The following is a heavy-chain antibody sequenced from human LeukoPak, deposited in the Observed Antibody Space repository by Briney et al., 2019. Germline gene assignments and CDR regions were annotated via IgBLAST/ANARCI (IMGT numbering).Heavy chain of an antibody. V-gene: IGHV1-69*04. CDR2: FMPILGIA. CDR1: GDIFIDYI. CDR3: AKDFLRGTYYSPLDP. J-gene: IGHJ5*02. Sequence: SVKVSCKASGDIFIDYIVTWVRQAPGQGLEWMGRFMPILGIATPAPKFRGRVTITADRSTSTAYMELSSLTSEDTAVYYCAKDFLRGTYYSPLDPWGQGTLVTVSS. D-gene: IGHD3-10*01.